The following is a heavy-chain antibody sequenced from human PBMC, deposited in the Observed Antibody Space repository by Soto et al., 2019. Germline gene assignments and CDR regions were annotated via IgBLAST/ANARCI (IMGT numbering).Heavy chain of an antibody. Sequence: GGSLRLSCAASGFTFSSYPMVWVRQAPGKGLESISSISGSGTSYYADSVKGRFTISRDNSENTLYLQMNSLRAEDTAVYYCARAIEPFHSSSSKYYYYGMDVWGQGTTVTVSS. J-gene: IGHJ6*02. CDR2: ISGSGTS. CDR1: GFTFSSYP. CDR3: ARAIEPFHSSSSKYYYYGMDV. V-gene: IGHV3-23*01. D-gene: IGHD6-6*01.